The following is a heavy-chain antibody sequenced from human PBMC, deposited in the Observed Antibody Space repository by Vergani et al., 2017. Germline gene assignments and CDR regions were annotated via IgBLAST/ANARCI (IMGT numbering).Heavy chain of an antibody. CDR1: GGSISSGGYY. CDR3: ARAEPISTEVVPAAIYC. V-gene: IGHV4-31*03. CDR2: IYYSGST. Sequence: QVQLQESGPGLVKPSQTLSLTCTVSGGSISSGGYYWSWIRQHPGKGLEWIGYIYYSGSTYYNPSLKSRVTISVDTSKNPFSLKLISVTAADTAVYYCARAEPISTEVVPAAIYCWGQGTLVTVSS. D-gene: IGHD2-2*01. J-gene: IGHJ4*02.